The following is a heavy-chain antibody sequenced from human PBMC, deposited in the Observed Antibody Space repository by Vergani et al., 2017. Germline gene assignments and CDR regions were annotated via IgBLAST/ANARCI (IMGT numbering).Heavy chain of an antibody. CDR2: IRSKAYGGTT. Sequence: EVQLVESGGGLVQPGRSLRLSCTASGFTFGDYAMSWVRQAPGKGLEWVGFIRSKAYGGTTEYAASVKVRFIISRDASKSIAYLQMNSLKTEDTVVYYCTRYRITMVRGARYWGQGTLVTVSS. D-gene: IGHD3-10*01. CDR3: TRYRITMVRGARY. CDR1: GFTFGDYA. J-gene: IGHJ4*02. V-gene: IGHV3-49*04.